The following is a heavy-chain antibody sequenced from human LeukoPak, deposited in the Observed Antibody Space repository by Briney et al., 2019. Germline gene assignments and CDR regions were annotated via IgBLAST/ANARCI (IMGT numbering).Heavy chain of an antibody. CDR3: AKALYGSGSYPFQH. CDR1: GFTFSSYA. V-gene: IGHV3-23*01. CDR2: ISGSGGST. Sequence: GGSLRLSCAASGFTFSSYAMSWVRQAPGKGLEWDSAISGSGGSTYYADSVKGRFTISRDNSKNTLYLQMNSLRAEDTAVYYCAKALYGSGSYPFQHWGQGTLVTVSS. D-gene: IGHD3-10*01. J-gene: IGHJ1*01.